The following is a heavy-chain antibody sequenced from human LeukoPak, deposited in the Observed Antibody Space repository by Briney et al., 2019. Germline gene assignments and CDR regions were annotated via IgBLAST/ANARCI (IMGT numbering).Heavy chain of an antibody. D-gene: IGHD6-19*01. V-gene: IGHV3-30*18. J-gene: IGHJ4*02. CDR2: ISYDGSNK. CDR1: GFTFSSYG. CDR3: AKASSGWYYFDY. Sequence: GGSLRLSCAASGFTFSSYGMHWVRQAPGKGLEWVAVISYDGSNKYYADSVKGRFTISRDNSKNTLYLQMNSLGAEDTAVYYCAKASSGWYYFDYWGQGTLVTVSS.